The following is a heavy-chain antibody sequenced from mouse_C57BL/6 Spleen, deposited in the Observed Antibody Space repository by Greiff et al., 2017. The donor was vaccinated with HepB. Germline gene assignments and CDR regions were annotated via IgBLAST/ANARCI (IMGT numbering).Heavy chain of an antibody. D-gene: IGHD3-3*01. CDR2: IRSNSSNYAT. J-gene: IGHJ4*01. CDR1: GFTFNTYA. CDR3: VREGTWIYAMDY. V-gene: IGHV10-3*01. Sequence: EVQLVGSGGGLVQPKGSLKLSCAASGFTFNTYAMHWVRQAPGKGLEWVARIRSNSSNYATYYADSVKDRFTISRDDSQSMLYLQMNNLKTEDTAMYYCVREGTWIYAMDYWGQGTSGTVSA.